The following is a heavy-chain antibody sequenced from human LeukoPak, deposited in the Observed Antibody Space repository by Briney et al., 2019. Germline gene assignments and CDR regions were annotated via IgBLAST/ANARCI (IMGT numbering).Heavy chain of an antibody. Sequence: GGPLRLSCAASGFTFSNYWMSWVRQAPGKGLEWVASIRYDGRGKYYVESVKGRLTISRDDAKNSLFLQMNSLRAEDMAVYYCARGPPVEVASREGLYFDYWGQGTLVTVSS. CDR3: ARGPPVEVASREGLYFDY. J-gene: IGHJ4*02. D-gene: IGHD5-24*01. CDR2: IRYDGRGK. CDR1: GFTFSNYW. V-gene: IGHV3-7*04.